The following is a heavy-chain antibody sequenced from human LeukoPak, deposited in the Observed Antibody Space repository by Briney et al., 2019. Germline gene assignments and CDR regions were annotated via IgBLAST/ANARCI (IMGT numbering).Heavy chain of an antibody. CDR2: IASSGLNT. D-gene: IGHD5-12*01. CDR3: ARDIELST. CDR1: GFMFRDAA. Sequence: PGGSLRLSCAASGFMFRDAAMTWVRQAPGKGLEWVSLIASSGLNTYYADSVRGRFTISRDNSKNTLSLQMNSLRVEDTVIYYCARDIELSTWGLGTLVTVSS. V-gene: IGHV3-23*01. J-gene: IGHJ3*01.